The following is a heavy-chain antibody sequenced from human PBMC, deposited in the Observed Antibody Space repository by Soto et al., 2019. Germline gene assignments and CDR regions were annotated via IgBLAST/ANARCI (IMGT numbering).Heavy chain of an antibody. J-gene: IGHJ1*01. V-gene: IGHV4-59*01. Sequence: SETLSLTCTVSGGSISSYYWSWIRQPPGKGLEWIGYIYYSGSTNYNPSLKSRITISVDTSKNQFSLKLSSVTAADTAVYYCARAYSSGWYPGGFQHWGQGTLVTVSS. CDR2: IYYSGST. CDR1: GGSISSYY. CDR3: ARAYSSGWYPGGFQH. D-gene: IGHD6-19*01.